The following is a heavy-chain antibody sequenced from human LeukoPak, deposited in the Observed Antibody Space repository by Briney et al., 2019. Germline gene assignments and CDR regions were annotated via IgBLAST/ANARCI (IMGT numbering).Heavy chain of an antibody. Sequence: SETLSLTCTVSGGSISSGGYYWSWIRQHPGKGLEWIGYIYYSGSTYYNPSLKSRVTISVDTSKNQFSLKLSSVTAADTAVYYCASAIGYSSGWRLRGAYFQHWGQGTLVTVSS. CDR3: ASAIGYSSGWRLRGAYFQH. CDR2: IYYSGST. J-gene: IGHJ1*01. V-gene: IGHV4-31*03. D-gene: IGHD6-19*01. CDR1: GGSISSGGYY.